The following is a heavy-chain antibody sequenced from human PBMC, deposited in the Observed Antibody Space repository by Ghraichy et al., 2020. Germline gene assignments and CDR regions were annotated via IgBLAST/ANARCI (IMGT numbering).Heavy chain of an antibody. V-gene: IGHV3-20*01. Sequence: GGSLRLSCAASGFTFDDYGMSWVRQAPGKGLEWVSGINWNGGSTGYADSVKGRFTISRDNAKNSLYLQMNSLRAEDTALYHCARVKPAVYDYIWGSYRVNDAFDIWGQGTMVTVSS. J-gene: IGHJ3*02. CDR1: GFTFDDYG. CDR2: INWNGGST. CDR3: ARVKPAVYDYIWGSYRVNDAFDI. D-gene: IGHD3-16*02.